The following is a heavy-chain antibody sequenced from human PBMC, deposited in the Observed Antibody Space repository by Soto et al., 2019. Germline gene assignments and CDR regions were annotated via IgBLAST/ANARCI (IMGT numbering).Heavy chain of an antibody. D-gene: IGHD6-13*01. J-gene: IGHJ4*02. Sequence: SETLSLTCTVSGGSISSGGYYWSWIRQHPGKGLEWIGHIHSSGSAYYNPSLKSRVTILVDRSKHHFSLNLTSVTAADTAVYYCAREWQQLAPDSWGQGTLVTVSS. CDR3: AREWQQLAPDS. V-gene: IGHV4-31*03. CDR1: GGSISSGGYY. CDR2: IHSSGSA.